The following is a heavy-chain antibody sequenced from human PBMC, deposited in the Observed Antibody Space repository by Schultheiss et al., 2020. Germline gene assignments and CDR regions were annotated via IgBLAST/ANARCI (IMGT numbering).Heavy chain of an antibody. Sequence: GGSLRLSCAASGFTISSYGMHWVRQAPGKGLEWVSAISGSGGSTYYADSVKGRFTISRDNAKNSLYLQMNSLRAEDTAVYYCARGNNVDDAFDIWGQGTMVTVS. D-gene: IGHD1/OR15-1a*01. J-gene: IGHJ3*02. CDR3: ARGNNVDDAFDI. V-gene: IGHV3-21*01. CDR2: ISGSGGST. CDR1: GFTISSYG.